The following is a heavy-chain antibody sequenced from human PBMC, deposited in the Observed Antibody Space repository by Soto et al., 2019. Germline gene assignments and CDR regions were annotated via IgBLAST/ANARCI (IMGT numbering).Heavy chain of an antibody. D-gene: IGHD6-19*01. J-gene: IGHJ4*02. CDR2: ISYDESDK. CDR1: GFTFRSYA. V-gene: IGHV3-30*03. CDR3: ARDLSVAGPDY. Sequence: GGTLRLSCAASGFTFRSYAMHWVRQAPGKGLEWVAVISYDESDKYYADSLKGRFTISRDNSKNTLYLQMNSLRGEDTAVYYCARDLSVAGPDYWGQGTLVTVSS.